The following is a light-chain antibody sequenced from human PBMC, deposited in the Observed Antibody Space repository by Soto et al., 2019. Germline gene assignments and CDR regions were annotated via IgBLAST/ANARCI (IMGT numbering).Light chain of an antibody. CDR3: SSYTTSSTDV. V-gene: IGLV2-14*01. J-gene: IGLJ1*01. CDR1: NSDVGAYNF. CDR2: EVS. Sequence: QSVLTQPASVSGSPGQSITISCTGNNSDVGAYNFVSWYRQHPTKAPKLLIYEVSKRPPGISFRFSGSKSASTASLTISGLQAEDEADYYCSSYTTSSTDVFGTGTKVTVL.